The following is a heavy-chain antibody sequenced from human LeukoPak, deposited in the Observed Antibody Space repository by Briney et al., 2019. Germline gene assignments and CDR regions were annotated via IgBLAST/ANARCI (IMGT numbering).Heavy chain of an antibody. CDR3: AKDARTGYSSGWFYYYYYMDV. CDR1: GFTFDDYA. CDR2: ISGDGGST. V-gene: IGHV3-43*02. J-gene: IGHJ6*03. Sequence: PGGSLRLSCAASGFTFDDYAMHWVRQAPGKGLEWVSLISGDGGSTYYADSVKGRFTISRDNSKNSLYLQMNSLRTEDTALYYCAKDARTGYSSGWFYYYYYMDVWGKGTTVTVSS. D-gene: IGHD6-19*01.